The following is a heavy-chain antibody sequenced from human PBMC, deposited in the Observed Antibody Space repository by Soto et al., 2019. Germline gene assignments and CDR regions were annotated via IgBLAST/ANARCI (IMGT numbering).Heavy chain of an antibody. CDR3: ARGRDSSRYRWFDP. Sequence: QVQLQQWGAGLLKPSETLSLTCAVYGGSFSGYYWSWIRQPPGKGLEWIGEINHSGSTNYNPSLKSRVTISVDTSKNQFSLKLSSVTAADTAVYYCARGRDSSRYRWFDPWGQGTLVTVSS. V-gene: IGHV4-34*01. CDR1: GGSFSGYY. D-gene: IGHD6-25*01. J-gene: IGHJ5*02. CDR2: INHSGST.